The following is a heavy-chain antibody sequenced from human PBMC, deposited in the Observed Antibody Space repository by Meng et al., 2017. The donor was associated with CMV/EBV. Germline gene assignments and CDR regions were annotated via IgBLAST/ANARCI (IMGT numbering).Heavy chain of an antibody. Sequence: QVQLGESGAEVKKPGSSVKVSCKASGGTFSSYAISWVRQAPGQGLEWMGGIIPIFGTANYAQKFQGRVTITADESTSTAYMELSSLRSEDTAVYYCARIYDSSGYYNYYFDYWGQGTLVTVSS. D-gene: IGHD3-22*01. CDR3: ARIYDSSGYYNYYFDY. V-gene: IGHV1-69*12. CDR2: IIPIFGTA. CDR1: GGTFSSYA. J-gene: IGHJ4*02.